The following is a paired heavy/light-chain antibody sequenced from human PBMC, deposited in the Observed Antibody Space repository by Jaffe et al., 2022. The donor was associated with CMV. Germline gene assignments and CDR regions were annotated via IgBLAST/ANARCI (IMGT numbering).Light chain of an antibody. CDR2: YDS. CDR1: DIGTKS. J-gene: IGLJ2*01. Sequence: SYVLTQPPSVSVAPGETARITCGGDDIGTKSVHWYQQKPGQAPVLVMYYDSDRPSGIPERFSGSNSGNTATLTISRVEAGDEADYYCHTYDSSSDDVVFGGGTKLTVL. CDR3: HTYDSSSDDVV. V-gene: IGLV3-21*04.
Heavy chain of an antibody. J-gene: IGHJ6*02. Sequence: EVQLLESGGGLVQPGGSLRLSCAVYGLTFDAYAMSWVRQAPGKGLEWVSGISGNGGSTYYAPSVRGRLTISRDNSKNKLYLQMSRLRAEDTAVYFCAKPRSGADYYYALDVWGQGTTVTVSS. D-gene: IGHD2-15*01. V-gene: IGHV3-23*01. CDR2: ISGNGGST. CDR3: AKPRSGADYYYALDV. CDR1: GLTFDAYA.